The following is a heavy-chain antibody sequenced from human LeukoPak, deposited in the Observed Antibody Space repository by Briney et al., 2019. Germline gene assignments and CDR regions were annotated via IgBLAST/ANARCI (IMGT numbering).Heavy chain of an antibody. J-gene: IGHJ4*02. CDR3: AKTATISPFDL. D-gene: IGHD6-25*01. V-gene: IGHV3-23*01. CDR1: GFTFSSYA. CDR2: VSGSADTT. Sequence: GGSLRLSCAASGFTFSSYAMNWVRQAPGKGLEWVSGVSGSADTTYYADSVKGRFTISRDNSKNILSLEMKSLRAEDTALYYCAKTATISPFDLWGQGTLVTVSS.